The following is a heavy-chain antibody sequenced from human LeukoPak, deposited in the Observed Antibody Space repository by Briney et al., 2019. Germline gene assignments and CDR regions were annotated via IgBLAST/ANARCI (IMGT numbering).Heavy chain of an antibody. CDR3: VKDDGWVQYAN. Sequence: GGSLRLSCAASGFTVSSNYMSWVRQAPGKGLEWVSGIRTDGVTTYYADSVKGRFIISRDNSKNTVYLQMNSLSAEDAAVYYCVKDDGWVQYANWGQGTLVTVSS. D-gene: IGHD5-24*01. J-gene: IGHJ4*02. CDR2: IRTDGVTT. CDR1: GFTVSSNY. V-gene: IGHV3-23*01.